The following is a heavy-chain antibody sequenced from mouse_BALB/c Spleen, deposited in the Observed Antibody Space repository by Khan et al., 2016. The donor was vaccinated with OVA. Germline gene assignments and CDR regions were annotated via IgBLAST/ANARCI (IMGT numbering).Heavy chain of an antibody. CDR2: ISSGGDYT. D-gene: IGHD4-1*01. CDR3: AYHLTGSFAY. V-gene: IGHV5-6*01. Sequence: EVELVESGGDLVKPGGSLKLSCAASGFTFSSYSMSWVRQTPDKRLEWVASISSGGDYTYYPDSVKGRFTIYRDNAKHTLYLQMSDLKYEDTAMYYCAYHLTGSFAYWGQGTLVTGSA. J-gene: IGHJ3*01. CDR1: GFTFSSYS.